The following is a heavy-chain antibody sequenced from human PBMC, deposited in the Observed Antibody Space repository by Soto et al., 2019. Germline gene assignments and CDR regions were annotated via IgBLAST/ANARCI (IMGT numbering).Heavy chain of an antibody. V-gene: IGHV1-69*12. D-gene: IGHD6-19*01. CDR2: IIPIFGKV. CDR3: AKGAVAGTPTSYYYYGMDV. Sequence: QVQLLQSGAEVKKPGSSVRVSCEASGGTFRTYAISWVRQAPGQGLEWMGEIIPIFGKVNYAQKFQGRVTITADESTPTVYMDLRSLTYEDTAVYYCAKGAVAGTPTSYYYYGMDVWGQGTTVTVS. CDR1: GGTFRTYA. J-gene: IGHJ6*02.